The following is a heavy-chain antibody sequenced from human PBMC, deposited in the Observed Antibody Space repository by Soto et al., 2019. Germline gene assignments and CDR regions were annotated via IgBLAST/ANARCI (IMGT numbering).Heavy chain of an antibody. CDR3: ARVKLGSYDWVDP. V-gene: IGHV3-74*01. Sequence: EVQLVESGGGLVQPGGSLRLSCAASAFTFSTYWMHWVRQAPGKGLVWVARVNPDGSRTNYADSVKGRFTISRDNARTTLYLQMTRLRAEDTAVYYCARVKLGSYDWVDPWGQGTLGTVSS. J-gene: IGHJ5*02. CDR2: VNPDGSRT. CDR1: AFTFSTYW. D-gene: IGHD3-16*01.